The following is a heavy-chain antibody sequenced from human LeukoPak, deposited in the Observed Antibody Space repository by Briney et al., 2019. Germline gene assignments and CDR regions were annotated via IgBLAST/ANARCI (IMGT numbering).Heavy chain of an antibody. Sequence: ASVKVSCKASGYTFTSSNINWVRQATGQGLEWMGWMNPNSGNTGYAQKFQGRVTMTRNTSISTAYMELSSLRSEDTAVYYCARGIAARTCEVGYWGQGTLVTVSS. J-gene: IGHJ4*02. D-gene: IGHD6-6*01. CDR3: ARGIAARTCEVGY. CDR2: MNPNSGNT. CDR1: GYTFTSSN. V-gene: IGHV1-8*01.